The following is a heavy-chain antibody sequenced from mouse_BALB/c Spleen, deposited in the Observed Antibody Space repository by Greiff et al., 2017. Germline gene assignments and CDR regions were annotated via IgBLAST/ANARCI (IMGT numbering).Heavy chain of an antibody. CDR3: ARDRDDYDYWYFDV. CDR2: ISYDGSN. Sequence: EVQLQQSGPGLVKPSQSLSLTCSVTGYSITSGYYWNWIRQFPGNKLEWMGYISYDGSNNYNPSLKNRISITRDTSKNQFFLKLNSVTTEDTATYYCARDRDDYDYWYFDVWGAGTTVTVSS. CDR1: GYSITSGYY. J-gene: IGHJ1*01. V-gene: IGHV3-6*02. D-gene: IGHD2-4*01.